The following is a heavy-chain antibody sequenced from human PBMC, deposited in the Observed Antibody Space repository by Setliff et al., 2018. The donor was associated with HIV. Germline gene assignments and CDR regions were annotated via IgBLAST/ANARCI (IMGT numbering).Heavy chain of an antibody. J-gene: IGHJ4*01. D-gene: IGHD6-13*01. V-gene: IGHV3-7*01. CDR3: ARKAAALDY. CDR1: GFTFSTYW. Sequence: PGGSLRLSCVASGFTFSTYWMSWVRQAPGKGLEWVANIKEDGGARYYVDSVKGRFTVSRDNAKNSLFLQMNSLSVEDTAVYYCARKAAALDYWGRGTLVTVSS. CDR2: IKEDGGAR.